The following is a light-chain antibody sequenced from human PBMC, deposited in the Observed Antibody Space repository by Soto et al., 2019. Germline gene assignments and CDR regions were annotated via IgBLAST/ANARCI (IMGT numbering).Light chain of an antibody. CDR2: RTS. J-gene: IGKJ4*01. V-gene: IGKV3-15*01. Sequence: EIVMTQSPATLSVSPGERATLTCRASQSISSNLAWSQQQPGQAPRLLMFRTSSRATGFPARLSGSGSGTEFNLTISSLQSEDFGVYDGQQYNNWPRANFGGGTKGDIK. CDR3: QQYNNWPRAN. CDR1: QSISSN.